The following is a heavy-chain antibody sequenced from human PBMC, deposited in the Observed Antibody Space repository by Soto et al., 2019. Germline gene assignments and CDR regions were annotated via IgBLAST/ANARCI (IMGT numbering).Heavy chain of an antibody. V-gene: IGHV3-23*01. CDR3: AKSSTVITHWDS. J-gene: IGHJ4*02. D-gene: IGHD3-10*01. CDR2: ISATGDAR. Sequence: EVQLLESGGGLVQPGGSLRLSCATSAFIFSDYAMTWVRQAPGQGLEWVSSISATGDARYYADSVKGRFTISRDTSKNTLYLQVTSLRAEDTAVYYCAKSSTVITHWDSWCQGTLVTGSS. CDR1: AFIFSDYA.